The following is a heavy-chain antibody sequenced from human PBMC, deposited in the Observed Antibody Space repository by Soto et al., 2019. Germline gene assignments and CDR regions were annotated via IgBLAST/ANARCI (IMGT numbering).Heavy chain of an antibody. CDR1: GGSISSYY. J-gene: IGHJ4*02. CDR2: IYYSGST. D-gene: IGHD3-3*01. Sequence: SETLSLTCTVSGGSISSYYWSWIRQPPGKGLEWIGYIYYSGSTNYNPSLKSRVTISVDTSKNQFSLKLSSVTAADTAVYYCARHNQSGAPGYYDFWSGYYSYYFDYWGQGTLVTVSS. CDR3: ARHNQSGAPGYYDFWSGYYSYYFDY. V-gene: IGHV4-59*08.